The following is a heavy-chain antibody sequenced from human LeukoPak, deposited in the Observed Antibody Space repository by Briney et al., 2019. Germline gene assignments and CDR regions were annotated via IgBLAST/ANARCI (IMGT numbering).Heavy chain of an antibody. CDR3: ARDRGDYWFDP. J-gene: IGHJ5*02. V-gene: IGHV4-30-2*01. CDR1: GGSISSGGYS. CDR2: IYYSGST. D-gene: IGHD2-21*02. Sequence: SQTLSLTCAVSGGSISSGGYSWSWIRQPPGKGLEWIGYIYYSGSTNYNPSLKSRVTISVDTSKNQFSLKLSSVTAADTAVYYCARDRGDYWFDPWGQGTLVTVSS.